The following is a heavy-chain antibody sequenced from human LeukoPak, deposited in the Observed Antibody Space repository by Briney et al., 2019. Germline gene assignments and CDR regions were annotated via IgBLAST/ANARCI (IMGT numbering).Heavy chain of an antibody. D-gene: IGHD6-19*01. CDR2: VSTTGGST. V-gene: IGHV3-23*01. J-gene: IGHJ6*03. Sequence: PGGSLRLSCGASSFTFSSYVMSWVRQAPGKGLEWVSTVSTTGGSTYYADSVKGRLTISRDNSKDTLYLQMNSLRAEDTAVYYCAKCSGWFVRGKDYYYYYMDVWGKGTTVTVSS. CDR3: AKCSGWFVRGKDYYYYYMDV. CDR1: SFTFSSYV.